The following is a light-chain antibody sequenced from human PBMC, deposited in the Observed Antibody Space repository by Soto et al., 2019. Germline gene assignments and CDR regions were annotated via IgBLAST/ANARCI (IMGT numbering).Light chain of an antibody. Sequence: QLVLTQSSSASVSLGSSVKLTCTLSSGHRSYIIAGHQQQPVQAPRYLLKVEGSGGYNKGRGIPDRFSGSSSGADRYLTISNLHSADYDDYFCDTWDSTTRLFGGGTKLTVL. CDR1: SGHRSYI. CDR2: VEGSGGY. CDR3: DTWDSTTRL. J-gene: IGLJ3*02. V-gene: IGLV4-60*03.